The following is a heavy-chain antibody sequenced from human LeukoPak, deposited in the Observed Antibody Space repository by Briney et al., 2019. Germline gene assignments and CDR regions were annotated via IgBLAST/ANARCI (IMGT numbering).Heavy chain of an antibody. CDR2: LSSGDNT. CDR1: GVNVNSYY. CDR3: ARRYCSTCPTGHAFDL. D-gene: IGHD2-2*01. Sequence: PGGSLRLSCAASGVNVNSYYMSWVRQAPGRGLEWVSALSSGDNTHYADSVNGRFTISRDNSKNTLYLQLNSLRAEDTAVYFCARRYCSTCPTGHAFDLWGQGTMVTVSS. J-gene: IGHJ3*01. V-gene: IGHV3-53*01.